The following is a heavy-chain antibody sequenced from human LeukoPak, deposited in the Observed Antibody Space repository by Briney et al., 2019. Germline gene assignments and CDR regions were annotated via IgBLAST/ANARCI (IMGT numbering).Heavy chain of an antibody. J-gene: IGHJ4*02. D-gene: IGHD6-6*01. CDR3: ARMYSSSLGHFDY. CDR2: INPNSGGT. CDR1: GYTFTGYY. Sequence: ASVKVSCKASGYTFTGYYMHWVRQAPGQGLEWMGWINPNSGGTNYAQKFQGRVTMTRDTSISTAYMELSRLRSDDTAVYYCARMYSSSLGHFDYWGQGTLVTVSS. V-gene: IGHV1-2*02.